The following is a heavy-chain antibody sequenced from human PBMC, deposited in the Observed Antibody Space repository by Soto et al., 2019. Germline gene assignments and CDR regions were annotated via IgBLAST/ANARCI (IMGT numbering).Heavy chain of an antibody. D-gene: IGHD6-19*01. CDR1: GNSISSRRW. V-gene: IGHV4-4*02. CDR3: GGPPSAF. J-gene: IGHJ4*02. Sequence: QVQLQESGPGLVKPSGTLSLTCAVSGNSISSRRWWTWVRQSPGKGLEWIGEIYHDGNTNYNTSLKSRVTISVDKSKNQFSLELSSVTAADTAVYYCGGPPSAFWGEGTLVTVSS. CDR2: IYHDGNT.